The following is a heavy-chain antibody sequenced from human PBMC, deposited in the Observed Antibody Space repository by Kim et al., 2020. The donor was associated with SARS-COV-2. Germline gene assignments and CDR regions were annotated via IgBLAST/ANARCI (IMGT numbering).Heavy chain of an antibody. V-gene: IGHV3-33*05. J-gene: IGHJ6*02. CDR3: SRGRITMVRGVTPDGMDV. Sequence: GGSLRLSCAASGFTFSSYGMHWVRQAPGKGLEWVAVISYDGSNKYYADSVRGRFTISRDNAKNTLYLQMNSRRAEDTGVYYCSRGRITMVRGVTPDGMDVWGQRGTVTVS. CDR1: GFTFSSYG. CDR2: ISYDGSNK. D-gene: IGHD3-10*01.